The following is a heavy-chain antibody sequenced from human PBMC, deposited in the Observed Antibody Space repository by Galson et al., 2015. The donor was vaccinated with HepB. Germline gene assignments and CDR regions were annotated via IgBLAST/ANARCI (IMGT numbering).Heavy chain of an antibody. D-gene: IGHD2/OR15-2a*01. CDR1: GFTFSIYA. J-gene: IGHJ4*02. CDR3: ATFAPYTDFDY. V-gene: IGHV3-23*01. CDR2: LSRGGDNT. Sequence: SLRLSCAASGFTFSIYAMSWARQAPGKGLEWVSTLSRGGDNTYYADSVKGRFTISRDNSKDTLYLQMNSLRAKDTAVYYCATFAPYTDFDYWGQGTLVTVSS.